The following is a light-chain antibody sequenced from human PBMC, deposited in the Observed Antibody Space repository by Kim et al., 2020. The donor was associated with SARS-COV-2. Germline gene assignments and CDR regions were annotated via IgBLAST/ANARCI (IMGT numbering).Light chain of an antibody. J-gene: IGLJ1*01. Sequence: SITISCTGTSSDVGGYKYVSWYHQHPGKAPNLMIYDVSNRPSGVSNRFSGSKSGNTASLTISGLQAEDEADYYCSSYTRSSTNYVFGTGTKVTVL. CDR1: SSDVGGYKY. CDR3: SSYTRSSTNYV. CDR2: DVS. V-gene: IGLV2-14*03.